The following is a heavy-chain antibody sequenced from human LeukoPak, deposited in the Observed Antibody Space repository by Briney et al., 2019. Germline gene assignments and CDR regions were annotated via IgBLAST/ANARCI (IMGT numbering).Heavy chain of an antibody. J-gene: IGHJ4*02. V-gene: IGHV3-23*01. D-gene: IGHD4-17*01. CDR3: AKDLRGATVTTKGDY. CDR2: ISASGGST. Sequence: GGSLRLSCAASGFTFSSYAMSWVRQAPGKGLEWVSAISASGGSTYYADSVKGRFTISRDSSKNTLYLQMNSLRAEDTAIYYCAKDLRGATVTTKGDYWGQGTLVTVSS. CDR1: GFTFSSYA.